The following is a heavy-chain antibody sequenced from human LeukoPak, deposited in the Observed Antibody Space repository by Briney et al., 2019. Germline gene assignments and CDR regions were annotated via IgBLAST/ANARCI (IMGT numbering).Heavy chain of an antibody. D-gene: IGHD6-13*01. CDR1: GYSISSGYY. CDR3: AKSRGQLVPDYFQH. J-gene: IGHJ1*01. CDR2: IYHSGST. Sequence: PETLSLTCAVSGYSISSGYYWGWIRQPPGKGLEWIGSIYHSGSTYYNPSLKSRVTISVDTSKNQFSLKLSSVTVADTAVYYCAKSRGQLVPDYFQHWGQGTLVTVSS. V-gene: IGHV4-38-2*01.